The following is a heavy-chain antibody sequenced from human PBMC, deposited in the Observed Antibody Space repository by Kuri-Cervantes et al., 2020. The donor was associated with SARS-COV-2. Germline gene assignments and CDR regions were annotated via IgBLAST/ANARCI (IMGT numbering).Heavy chain of an antibody. CDR3: ARSFGTAAGQLDY. V-gene: IGHV4-31*03. D-gene: IGHD6-13*01. Sequence: LRLSCSASGDSLSRGGHYWTWIRQHPGKGLEWIGYIYYSGRTYYNPSLQSRLTISLDTSQNQFSLKLSPVTAADTAVYYCARSFGTAAGQLDYWGQGTLVTVSS. J-gene: IGHJ4*02. CDR1: GDSLSRGGHY. CDR2: IYYSGRT.